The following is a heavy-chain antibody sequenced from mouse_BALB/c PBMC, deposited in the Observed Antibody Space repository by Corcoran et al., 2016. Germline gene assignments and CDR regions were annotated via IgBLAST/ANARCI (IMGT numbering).Heavy chain of an antibody. CDR2: INIYTGEP. V-gene: IGHV9-3-1*01. CDR1: GYTFTNYG. Sequence: QIQLVQSGPELKKPVETVKISCKASGYTFTNYGMNWVKQVPGKGLKWMGWINIYTGEPKYADDFKGRFAFSLETSASTAYLQINNLKNEDTATYFCARYYGYDENWYFDVWGAGTTVTVSS. CDR3: ARYYGYDENWYFDV. J-gene: IGHJ1*01. D-gene: IGHD2-2*01.